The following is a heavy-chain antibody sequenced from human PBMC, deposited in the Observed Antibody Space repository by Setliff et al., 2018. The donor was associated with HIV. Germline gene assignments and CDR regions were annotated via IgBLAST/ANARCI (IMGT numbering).Heavy chain of an antibody. J-gene: IGHJ6*03. D-gene: IGHD2-15*01. Sequence: PGESLKISCAASGFTFSRDWMLWVRQPPGKGLVWVARTNSDGSSTSHADSVKGRFTISRDNAKSTLYLQMNGLRADDTAVYYCARDATRGGDMDVWAKGTTVTVSS. CDR1: GFTFSRDW. CDR2: TNSDGSST. V-gene: IGHV3-74*01. CDR3: ARDATRGGDMDV.